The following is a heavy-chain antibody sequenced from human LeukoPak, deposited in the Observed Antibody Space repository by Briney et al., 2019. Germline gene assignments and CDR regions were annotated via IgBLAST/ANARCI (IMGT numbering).Heavy chain of an antibody. CDR3: AALGLGAYYYDSSGYMDHDAFDI. V-gene: IGHV1-58*01. CDR2: IVVGSGNT. CDR1: GFTFTSSA. J-gene: IGHJ3*02. Sequence: SVKVSCKASGFTFTSSAVQWVRQARGQRLEWIGWIVVGSGNTNYAQKFQERVTITRDMSTSTAYMELSSLRSEDTAVYYCAALGLGAYYYDSSGYMDHDAFDIWGQGTMVTVSS. D-gene: IGHD3-22*01.